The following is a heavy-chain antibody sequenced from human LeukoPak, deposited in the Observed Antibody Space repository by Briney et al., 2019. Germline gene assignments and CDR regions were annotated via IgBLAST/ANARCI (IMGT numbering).Heavy chain of an antibody. J-gene: IGHJ5*02. V-gene: IGHV3-23*01. Sequence: TGGSLRLSCEVSGFTFSSYQMNWVRQTPGKGLEWVAGISGSGGSTNYADSVKGRFTISRDNPKNTLYLQMNSLRAEDTAVYYCARDPRVVVTALNWFDPWGQGTLVTVSS. D-gene: IGHD2-21*02. CDR3: ARDPRVVVTALNWFDP. CDR2: ISGSGGST. CDR1: GFTFSSYQ.